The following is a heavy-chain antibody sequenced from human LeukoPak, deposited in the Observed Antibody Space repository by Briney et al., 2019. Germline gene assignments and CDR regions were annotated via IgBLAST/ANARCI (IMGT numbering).Heavy chain of an antibody. CDR2: ISWNSGSI. CDR3: ARDGNTMARALDY. CDR1: GFTFDDYA. Sequence: GGSLRLSCAASGFTFDDYAMHWVRQAPGKGLEWVSGISWNSGSIGYADSVKGRFTISRDNAKNSLYLQMNSLRAEDTAVYYCARDGNTMARALDYWGQGTLVTVSS. J-gene: IGHJ4*02. V-gene: IGHV3-9*01. D-gene: IGHD3-10*01.